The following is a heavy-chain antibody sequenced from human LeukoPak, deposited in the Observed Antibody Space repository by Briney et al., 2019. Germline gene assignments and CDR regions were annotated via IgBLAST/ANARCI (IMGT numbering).Heavy chain of an antibody. J-gene: IGHJ4*02. CDR2: ISWNGGSI. V-gene: IGHV3-9*01. Sequence: GRSLRLSCAASGFTFDDYAMHWVRQAPGKGLEWVSGISWNGGSIGYADSVKGRFTISRDNAKNSLYLQMNSLRAEDTALYYCAKGGGQWLVESYFDYWGQGTLVTVSS. CDR1: GFTFDDYA. CDR3: AKGGGQWLVESYFDY. D-gene: IGHD6-19*01.